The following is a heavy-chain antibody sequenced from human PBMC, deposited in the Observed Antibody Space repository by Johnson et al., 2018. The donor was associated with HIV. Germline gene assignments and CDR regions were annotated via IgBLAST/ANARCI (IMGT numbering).Heavy chain of an antibody. CDR1: GFTFSSYA. J-gene: IGHJ3*02. V-gene: IGHV3-30*04. D-gene: IGHD6-6*01. CDR2: ISYDGSNK. Sequence: VQLVESGGGVVQPGRSLRLSCAASGFTFSSYAMHWVRQAPGKGLEWVAVISYDGSNKYYADSVKGRFTISRDNSKNTLYLQMNSLRAEDTAVYYCAKDMKIAARPYDAFDIWGQGTMVTVSS. CDR3: AKDMKIAARPYDAFDI.